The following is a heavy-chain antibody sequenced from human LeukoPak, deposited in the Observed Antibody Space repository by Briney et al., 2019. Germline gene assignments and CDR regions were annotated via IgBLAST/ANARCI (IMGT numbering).Heavy chain of an antibody. D-gene: IGHD2-15*01. CDR2: INPNSGGT. CDR1: GYTFTGYY. V-gene: IGHV1-2*02. Sequence: ASVKVSFKASGYTFTGYYMHWVRQAPGQGLEWMGWINPNSGGTNYAQKVQGRITMTTDTSTSTAYMEMRSLRSDDTAVYYCARDCSGSSCYWIHWGQGTLVTVSS. J-gene: IGHJ4*02. CDR3: ARDCSGSSCYWIH.